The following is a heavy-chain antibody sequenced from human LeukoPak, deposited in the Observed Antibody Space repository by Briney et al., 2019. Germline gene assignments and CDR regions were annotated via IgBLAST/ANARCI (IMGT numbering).Heavy chain of an antibody. CDR1: GFTFSSYG. V-gene: IGHV3-30*03. CDR2: ISYDGSNK. J-gene: IGHJ4*02. CDR3: ARAGASRIAVAFTHDPGYYFDY. Sequence: GGSLRLSCAASGFTFSSYGMHWVRQAPGKGLEWVAVISYDGSNKYYADSVKGRFTISRDNSKNTLYLQMNSLSAEDTAVYYCARAGASRIAVAFTHDPGYYFDYWGQGTLVTVSS. D-gene: IGHD6-19*01.